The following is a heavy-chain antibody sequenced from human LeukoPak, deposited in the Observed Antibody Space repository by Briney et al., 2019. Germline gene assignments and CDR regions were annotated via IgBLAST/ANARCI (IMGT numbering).Heavy chain of an antibody. CDR1: GFTFSSYS. Sequence: GGSLRLSCAASGFTFSSYSMNWVRQAPGKGLEWVSSISSSSSYIYYADSVKGRFTISRDNSRSTPSLQMDSLRAEDTAVYYCARQTGYSSSWTLDYWGQGTLVTVSS. CDR3: ARQTGYSSSWTLDY. J-gene: IGHJ4*02. CDR2: ISSSSSYI. V-gene: IGHV3-21*01. D-gene: IGHD6-13*01.